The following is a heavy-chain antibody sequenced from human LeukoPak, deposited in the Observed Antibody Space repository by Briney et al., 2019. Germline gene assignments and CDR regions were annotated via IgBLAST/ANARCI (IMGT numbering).Heavy chain of an antibody. CDR3: AKDGWLVRAEYFQH. J-gene: IGHJ1*01. CDR2: ISGSGGST. V-gene: IGHV3-23*01. CDR1: GFTFSDYY. Sequence: GGSLRLSCAASGFTFSDYYMSWVRQAPGKGLEWVSAISGSGGSTYYADSVKGRFTISRDNSKNTLYLQMNSLRAEDTAVYYCAKDGWLVRAEYFQHWGQGTLVTVSS. D-gene: IGHD6-19*01.